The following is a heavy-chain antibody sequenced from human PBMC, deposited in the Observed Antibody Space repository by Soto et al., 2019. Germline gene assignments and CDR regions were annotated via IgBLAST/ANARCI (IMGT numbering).Heavy chain of an antibody. CDR1: GYTFSNFA. Sequence: ASVKVSCKASGYTFSNFAISWVRQAPGEGLEWMGWISPNSEKTKIAQRFQGRVTMTTDTSNNQFSLHLSSVTPDDTAVYYCVRLIGNSWLDSWGQGTPVTVSS. D-gene: IGHD2-8*01. CDR3: VRLIGNSWLDS. J-gene: IGHJ5*01. CDR2: ISPNSEKT. V-gene: IGHV1-18*01.